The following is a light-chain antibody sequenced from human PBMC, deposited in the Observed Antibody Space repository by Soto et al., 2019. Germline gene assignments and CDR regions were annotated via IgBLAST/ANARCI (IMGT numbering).Light chain of an antibody. V-gene: IGLV4-69*01. CDR1: SGHSNYA. Sequence: QLVLTQAPSASASLGASVKLTCTPSSGHSNYAIAWHQQQPGKGPRFLMKLNSDGSHNKGDGIPDRFSGSSSGTERSLTISNLQSEDEADYYCQTWGAGVWVFGGGTKLTVL. CDR3: QTWGAGVWV. J-gene: IGLJ3*02. CDR2: LNSDGSH.